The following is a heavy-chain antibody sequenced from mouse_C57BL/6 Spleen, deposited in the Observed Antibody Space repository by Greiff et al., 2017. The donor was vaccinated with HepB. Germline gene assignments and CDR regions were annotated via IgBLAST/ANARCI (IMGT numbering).Heavy chain of an antibody. Sequence: EVKLMESGGGLVKPGGSLKLSCAASGFTFSSYAMSWVRQTPEKRLEWVATISDGGSYTYYPDNVKGRFTISRDNAKNNLYLQMSHLKSEDTAMYYCARGGLWSYYAMDYWGQGTSVTVSS. D-gene: IGHD1-1*02. CDR1: GFTFSSYA. V-gene: IGHV5-4*03. J-gene: IGHJ4*01. CDR3: ARGGLWSYYAMDY. CDR2: ISDGGSYT.